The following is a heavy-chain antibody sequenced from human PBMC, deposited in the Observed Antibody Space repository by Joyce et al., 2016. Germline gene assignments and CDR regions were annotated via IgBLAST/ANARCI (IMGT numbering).Heavy chain of an antibody. D-gene: IGHD2/OR15-2a*01. Sequence: QLQLHQWGAGRLKPSETLSFTCAVYGVSFNDHYWSWARQPPGTGLEWIGEISHSGTVNYNPSLKSRVTISVDTSKNQFSLKVTSVTAADTAVYYCARVGGHFYESDYWGQGTLVTVSS. V-gene: IGHV4-34*01. CDR2: ISHSGTV. J-gene: IGHJ4*02. CDR3: ARVGGHFYESDY. CDR1: GVSFNDHY.